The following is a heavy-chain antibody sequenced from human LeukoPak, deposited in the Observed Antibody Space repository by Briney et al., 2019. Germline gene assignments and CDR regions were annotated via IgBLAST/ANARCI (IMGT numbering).Heavy chain of an antibody. D-gene: IGHD5-12*01. CDR1: GYSISSGYY. CDR2: IYHSGST. V-gene: IGHV4-38-2*02. J-gene: IGHJ5*02. CDR3: ARDSRGGYDWNWFDP. Sequence: SETLSLTCTVSGYSISSGYYWGWIRPPPGKGLEWIGSIYHSGSTYYNPSLKSRVTISVDTSKNQFSLKLSSVTAADTAVYYCARDSRGGYDWNWFDPWGQGTLVTVSS.